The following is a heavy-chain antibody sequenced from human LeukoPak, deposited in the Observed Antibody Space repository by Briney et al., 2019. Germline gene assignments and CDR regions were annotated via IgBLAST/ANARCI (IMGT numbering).Heavy chain of an antibody. J-gene: IGHJ6*03. CDR1: GFTFSRYG. Sequence: GGSLRLSCAASGFTFSRYGMSWARQAPGKGLEWVSLISGSCGNTYYGDSVKGRFIISRDNSKNTVYLQMNSLRAEDTAIYYCATPVPHFSDPSLYYYYMDVWGKGPTVTISS. D-gene: IGHD3-3*02. CDR3: ATPVPHFSDPSLYYYYMDV. CDR2: ISGSCGNT. V-gene: IGHV3-23*01.